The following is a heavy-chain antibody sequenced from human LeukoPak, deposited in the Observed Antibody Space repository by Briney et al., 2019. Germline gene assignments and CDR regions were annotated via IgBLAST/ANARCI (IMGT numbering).Heavy chain of an antibody. CDR3: AKDRRSGYDGYCGGECQFI. D-gene: IGHD2-21*01. V-gene: IGHV3-30*18. J-gene: IGHJ4*02. Sequence: TGGSLRLSCAASGFTFSSYGMHWVRQAPGKGPECVSVISNDGSNKYYADSVKGRFTISRDNSKNTVYLQMNSLRAEDTAVYYCAKDRRSGYDGYCGGECQFIWGQGTLVTVSS. CDR1: GFTFSSYG. CDR2: ISNDGSNK.